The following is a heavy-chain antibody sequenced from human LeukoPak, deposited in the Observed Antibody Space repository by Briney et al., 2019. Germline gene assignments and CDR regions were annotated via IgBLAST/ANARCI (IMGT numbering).Heavy chain of an antibody. CDR3: AKDQGGWYWYFDL. Sequence: QPGGSLRLSCAASGFTFSSYGVHWVRQAPGKGLEWVAVISYDGSNKYYADSVKGRFTISRDNSKNTLYLQMNSLRAEDTAVYYCAKDQGGWYWYFDLWGRGTLVTVSS. J-gene: IGHJ2*01. CDR1: GFTFSSYG. CDR2: ISYDGSNK. D-gene: IGHD6-19*01. V-gene: IGHV3-30*18.